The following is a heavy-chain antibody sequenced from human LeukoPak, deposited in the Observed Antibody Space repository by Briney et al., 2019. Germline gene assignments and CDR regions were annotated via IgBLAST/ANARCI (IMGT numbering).Heavy chain of an antibody. Sequence: ASVKVSCKVSGYTLTELSMHWVRQAPGKGLEWRGGFDPEDGETIYAQKFQGRVTMTEDTSTDTAYMELSSLRSEDTAVYYCATDNRMVRGGGNWFDPWGQGTLVTVSS. CDR1: GYTLTELS. J-gene: IGHJ5*02. CDR3: ATDNRMVRGGGNWFDP. V-gene: IGHV1-24*01. D-gene: IGHD3-10*01. CDR2: FDPEDGET.